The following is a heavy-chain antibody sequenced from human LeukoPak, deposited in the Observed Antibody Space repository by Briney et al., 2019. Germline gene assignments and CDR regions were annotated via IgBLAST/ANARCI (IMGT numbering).Heavy chain of an antibody. D-gene: IGHD6-13*01. CDR2: IYYNGST. CDR1: GGSIFTSSYY. V-gene: IGHV4-39*07. J-gene: IGHJ4*02. CDR3: ARDKGYSSIWPTTRMYYFEY. Sequence: SETLSLTCTVSGGSIFTSSYYWGWIRQPPGKGLEWLGTIYYNGSTDYNPSLKSRVTTSIDTSKNQFSLTLGSVTAADTAVYFCARDKGYSSIWPTTRMYYFEYWGPGTLVTVSS.